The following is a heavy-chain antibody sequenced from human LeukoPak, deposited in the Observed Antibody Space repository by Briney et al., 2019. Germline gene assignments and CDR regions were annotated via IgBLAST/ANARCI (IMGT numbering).Heavy chain of an antibody. CDR1: GFTFDDYG. CDR2: IRYDGSNK. V-gene: IGHV3-30*02. Sequence: GGSLRLSCAASGFTFDDYGMHWVRQAPGKGLEWVAFIRYDGSNKYYADSVKGRFTISRDNSKNTLYLQMNSLRAEDTAVYYCAKDRYGSGSYDFDYWGQGTLVTVSS. D-gene: IGHD3-10*01. J-gene: IGHJ4*02. CDR3: AKDRYGSGSYDFDY.